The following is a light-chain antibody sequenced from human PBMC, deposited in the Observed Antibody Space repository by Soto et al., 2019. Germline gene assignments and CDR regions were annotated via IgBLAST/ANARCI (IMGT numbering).Light chain of an antibody. J-gene: IGKJ2*01. Sequence: DIQLSQSPSSLSASVGDRVTITCRASQTISTYLNWYQHTPGTAPKLLIYTASTLQSGVPARFSGSGSGTDFTLTITSLQPEDFATYYCQQSYNPPVTFGQGTKLEI. V-gene: IGKV1-39*01. CDR3: QQSYNPPVT. CDR2: TAS. CDR1: QTISTY.